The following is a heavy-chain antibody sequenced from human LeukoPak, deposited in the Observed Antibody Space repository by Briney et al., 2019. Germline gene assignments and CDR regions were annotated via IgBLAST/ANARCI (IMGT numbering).Heavy chain of an antibody. CDR2: ISTSSITK. CDR3: AREGAVYYYYMDV. Sequence: GGSLRLSCAASGFTLSNYNMNWVRQAPGKGLEWVSYISTSSITKYYADSVKGRFTISRDNARNSLYLQMNSRRAEDTAVYYCAREGAVYYYYMDVWGKGTTVTISS. J-gene: IGHJ6*03. V-gene: IGHV3-48*01. CDR1: GFTLSNYN.